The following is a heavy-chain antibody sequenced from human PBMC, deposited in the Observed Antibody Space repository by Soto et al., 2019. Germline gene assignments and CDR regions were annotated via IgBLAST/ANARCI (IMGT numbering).Heavy chain of an antibody. D-gene: IGHD3-10*01. CDR2: IYRDDDE. CDR3: AHRPRGFSYYFDY. CDR1: GFSLTTRGVG. J-gene: IGHJ4*02. V-gene: IGHV2-5*02. Sequence: QITLKESGPTLVKPTQTLTLTCTFPGFSLTTRGVGVGWIRQPPGKALEWLALIYRDDDEGYSPSLRSRLTITKDTSKSQVVLTMTNMDPVDTATYYCAHRPRGFSYYFDYWGQGTLVTVSS.